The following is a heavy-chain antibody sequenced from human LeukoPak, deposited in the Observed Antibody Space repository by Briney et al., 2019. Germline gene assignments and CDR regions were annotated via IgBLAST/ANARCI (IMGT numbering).Heavy chain of an antibody. CDR3: ARDLYSSPGYFDY. J-gene: IGHJ4*02. CDR2: IQSGGTT. CDR1: GFTVSSDY. V-gene: IGHV3-53*05. D-gene: IGHD6-13*01. Sequence: GGSLRLSCAASGFTVSSDYMNWVRQAPGKGLEWVSVIQSGGTTYYADSVKGRFTISRDNSKNTLYLQMNSLRAEDTAVYYCARDLYSSPGYFDYWGQGTLVTVSS.